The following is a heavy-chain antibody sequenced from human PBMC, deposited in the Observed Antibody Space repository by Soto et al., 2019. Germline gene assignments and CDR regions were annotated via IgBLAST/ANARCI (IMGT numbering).Heavy chain of an antibody. V-gene: IGHV1-18*01. CDR1: GYTFTSYG. CDR3: ARGGTYGDYVAY. D-gene: IGHD4-17*01. J-gene: IGHJ4*02. CDR2: ISGYNGNT. Sequence: QVQLVQSGAEVMKPGASVKVSCKASGYTFTSYGISWVRQAPGQGLEWMGWISGYNGNTNYALKLQGRVTLTTDTSTKTADMELRSLKSDDTAVYYCARGGTYGDYVAYWGQGALVTVSS.